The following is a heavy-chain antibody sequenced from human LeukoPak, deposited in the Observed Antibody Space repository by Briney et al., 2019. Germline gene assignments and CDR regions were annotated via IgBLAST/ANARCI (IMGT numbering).Heavy chain of an antibody. V-gene: IGHV3-11*06. Sequence: GGSLRLSCVVSGIPFSDYYMNWIRQAPGKGLEWISYISSSSSYTDYADSVKGRFTIPRDNGKNSLFLQMNSLRAEDTAVYYCAREGGYSYGLIDYWGQGTLVTVSS. CDR1: GIPFSDYY. J-gene: IGHJ4*02. CDR3: AREGGYSYGLIDY. CDR2: ISSSSSYT. D-gene: IGHD5-18*01.